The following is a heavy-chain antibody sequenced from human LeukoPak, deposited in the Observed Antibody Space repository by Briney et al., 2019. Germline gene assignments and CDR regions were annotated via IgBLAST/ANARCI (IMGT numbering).Heavy chain of an antibody. Sequence: QAGGSLRLSCAASGFTFSSYAMSWVRQASGKGLEWVSAISGSGGSTYYADSVKGRFTISRDNSKNTLYLQMNSLRAEDTAVYYCAKAPTYYYGSGDNYYFDYWGQGTLVTVSS. CDR1: GFTFSSYA. CDR2: ISGSGGST. D-gene: IGHD3-10*01. J-gene: IGHJ4*02. CDR3: AKAPTYYYGSGDNYYFDY. V-gene: IGHV3-23*01.